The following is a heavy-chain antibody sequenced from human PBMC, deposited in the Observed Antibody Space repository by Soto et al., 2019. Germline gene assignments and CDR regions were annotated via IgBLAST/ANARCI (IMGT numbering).Heavy chain of an antibody. D-gene: IGHD1-26*01. CDR1: GYTFTSYA. CDR2: INAGNGNT. J-gene: IGHJ4*02. V-gene: IGHV1-3*01. Sequence: ASVKVSCKASGYTFTSYAMHWVRQAPGQRLEWMGWINAGNGNTKYSQKFQGRVTITRDTSASTAYMELSSLRSEDTAVYYCARYSRTLTQRGFDYWGQGTLVTVSS. CDR3: ARYSRTLTQRGFDY.